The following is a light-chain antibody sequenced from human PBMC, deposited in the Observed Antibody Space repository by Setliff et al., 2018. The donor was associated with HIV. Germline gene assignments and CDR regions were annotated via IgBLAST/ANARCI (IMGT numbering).Light chain of an antibody. CDR1: SSDVGGYNF. CDR2: EVN. CDR3: SSYAGSNNV. Sequence: QSVLTQPPSAFGSPGQSVTISCTGTSSDVGGYNFVSWYQQHPGKAPKLMIYEVNKRPSGVPDRFSGSKSGNTASLTVSGLQAEDEADYYCSSYAGSNNVFGTGTKVTVL. J-gene: IGLJ1*01. V-gene: IGLV2-8*01.